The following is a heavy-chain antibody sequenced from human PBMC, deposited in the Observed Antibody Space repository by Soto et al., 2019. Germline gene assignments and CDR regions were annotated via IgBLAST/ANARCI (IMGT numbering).Heavy chain of an antibody. CDR1: GFSLSTGGVL. D-gene: IGHD6-19*01. V-gene: IGHV2-5*02. Sequence: QITLKESGPAVVKPTQTLTLTCTFSGFSLSTGGVLVGWVRQPPGAALEWLALIFGDGDERYSSSLTHRLTIAKDSSANHVVLRLANVDLVDSGTYYCVHGSYTRGQYEAFDVWGQGTLVTVSS. J-gene: IGHJ3*01. CDR2: IFGDGDE. CDR3: VHGSYTRGQYEAFDV.